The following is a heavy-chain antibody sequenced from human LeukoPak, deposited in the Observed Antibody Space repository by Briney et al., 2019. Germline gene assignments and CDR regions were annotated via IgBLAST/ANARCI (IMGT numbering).Heavy chain of an antibody. V-gene: IGHV4-59*01. CDR2: IYYSGTT. CDR3: ARRSSSWKNWFDP. Sequence: KPSETLSLTGTVPGGSIDSNSWTWIRQPPGKGLEWIGYIYYSGTTNYNPSLTSRVTMSVDMSKNQFSLKLSSVTAADTAVYYCARRSSSWKNWFDPWGQGTLVTVSS. J-gene: IGHJ5*02. CDR1: GGSIDSNS. D-gene: IGHD6-13*01.